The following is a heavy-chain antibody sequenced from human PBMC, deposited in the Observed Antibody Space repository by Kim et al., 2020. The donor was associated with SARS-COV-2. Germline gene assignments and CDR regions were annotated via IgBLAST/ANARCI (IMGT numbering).Heavy chain of an antibody. Sequence: VKGRFTISRDNSKNTLYLQMDSLTAEDTAVYYCARDPYYDRSGQRSHFDYWGQGTLVTVSS. J-gene: IGHJ4*02. V-gene: IGHV3-30*07. CDR3: ARDPYYDRSGQRSHFDY. D-gene: IGHD3-22*01.